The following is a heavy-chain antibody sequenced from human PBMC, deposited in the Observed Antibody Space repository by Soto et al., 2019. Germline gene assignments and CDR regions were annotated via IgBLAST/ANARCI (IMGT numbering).Heavy chain of an antibody. CDR3: ATRGSRTKPLDY. CDR1: GFTVSSNY. V-gene: IGHV3-53*01. CDR2: TYSGGST. J-gene: IGHJ4*02. D-gene: IGHD5-18*01. Sequence: GGSLRLSCAASGFTVSSNYMSWVRQAPGKGLEWVSVTYSGGSTYYADSVKGRFTISRDNSKNTLYLQMNSLRAEDTAVYYCATRGSRTKPLDYWGQGTLVTVSS.